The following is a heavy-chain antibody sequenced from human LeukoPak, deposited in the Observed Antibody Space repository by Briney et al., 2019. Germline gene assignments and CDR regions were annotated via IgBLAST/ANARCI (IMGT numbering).Heavy chain of an antibody. CDR2: ISSSGSTI. Sequence: GGSLRLSCAASGFTFSSYEMNWVRQAPGKGLEWVSYISSSGSTIYYADSVKGRFTISRDNAKNSLYLQMNSLRAEDTAVYYCAKVYRDCSSTSCFYSFDPWGQGTLVTVSS. V-gene: IGHV3-48*03. J-gene: IGHJ5*02. D-gene: IGHD2-2*01. CDR1: GFTFSSYE. CDR3: AKVYRDCSSTSCFYSFDP.